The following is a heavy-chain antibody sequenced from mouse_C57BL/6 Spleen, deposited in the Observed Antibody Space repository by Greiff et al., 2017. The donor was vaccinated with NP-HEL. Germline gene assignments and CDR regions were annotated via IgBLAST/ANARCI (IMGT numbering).Heavy chain of an antibody. V-gene: IGHV1-62-2*01. CDR1: GYTFTEYT. J-gene: IGHJ1*03. CDR2: FYPGSGSI. CDR3: ARHEEGYGNYGNWYFDV. D-gene: IGHD2-1*01. Sequence: QVQLQQSGAELVKPGASVKLSCKASGYTFTEYTIHWVKRRSGQGLEWIGWFYPGSGSIKYNEKFKDKATLTADKSSSTVYMELSRLTSEDSAVYFCARHEEGYGNYGNWYFDVWGTGTTVTVSS.